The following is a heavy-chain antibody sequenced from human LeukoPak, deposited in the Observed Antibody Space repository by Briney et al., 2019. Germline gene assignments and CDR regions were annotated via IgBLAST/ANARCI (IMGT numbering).Heavy chain of an antibody. CDR2: IYSGGST. V-gene: IGHV3-53*01. CDR1: GFTFSTFA. CDR3: AGTYYYDKGAFDI. D-gene: IGHD3-22*01. J-gene: IGHJ3*02. Sequence: GGSLRLSCAASGFTFSTFAMIWVRQAPGKGLEWVSVIYSGGSTYYADSVKGRFTISRDNSKNTLYLQMNSLRAEDTAVYYCAGTYYYDKGAFDIWGQGTMVTVSS.